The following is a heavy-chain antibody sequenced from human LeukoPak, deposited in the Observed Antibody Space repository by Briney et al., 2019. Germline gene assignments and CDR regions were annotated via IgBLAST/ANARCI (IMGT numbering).Heavy chain of an antibody. D-gene: IGHD3-22*01. Sequence: SETLSLTCTGSVGSIASYYWSWIRQSPGKRLEWIASINYSGRTKLNPSLQSRVTISLDMSNNHFSLQLRSVTAADTAIYYCARHLDYDHSGDPDTFDIWGQGTMVTVFS. CDR2: INYSGRT. J-gene: IGHJ3*02. CDR3: ARHLDYDHSGDPDTFDI. V-gene: IGHV4-59*08. CDR1: VGSIASYY.